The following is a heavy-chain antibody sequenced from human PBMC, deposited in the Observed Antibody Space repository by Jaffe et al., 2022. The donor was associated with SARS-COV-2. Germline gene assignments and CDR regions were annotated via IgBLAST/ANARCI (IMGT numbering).Heavy chain of an antibody. CDR2: IDWDDDK. V-gene: IGHV2-70*01. CDR3: ARIRGGYSSGCHGWFDP. J-gene: IGHJ5*02. Sequence: QVTLRESGPALVKPTQTLTLTCTFSGFSLSTSGMCVSWIRQPPGKALEWLALIDWDDDKYYSTSLKTRLTISKDTSKNQVVLTMTNMDPVDTATYYCARIRGGYSSGCHGWFDPWGQGTLVTVSS. CDR1: GFSLSTSGMC. D-gene: IGHD6-19*01.